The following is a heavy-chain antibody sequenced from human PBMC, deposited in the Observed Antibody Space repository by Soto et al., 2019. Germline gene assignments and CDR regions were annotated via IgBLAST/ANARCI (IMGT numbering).Heavy chain of an antibody. D-gene: IGHD2-15*01. CDR2: INSDGSST. Sequence: EVQLVESGGGLVQPGGSLRLSCAASGFTFSSYWMHWVRHAPGKGLVWVSRINSDGSSTSYADSVKGLFTISRDNAKNTLYLQMNSLRAEDTAVYYCVRTSLVVAAATREDYWGQGTLVTVSS. J-gene: IGHJ4*02. CDR3: VRTSLVVAAATREDY. CDR1: GFTFSSYW. V-gene: IGHV3-74*01.